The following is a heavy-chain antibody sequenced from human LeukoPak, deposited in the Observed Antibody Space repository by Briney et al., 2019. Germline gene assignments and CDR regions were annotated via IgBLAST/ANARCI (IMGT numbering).Heavy chain of an antibody. D-gene: IGHD3-22*01. CDR1: GLTFSNYG. CDR3: AKGAYYDL. CDR2: VSSSGENT. Sequence: GGSLRLSCAASGLTFSNYGMHWVRQAPGKGLEWVSTVSSSGENTYYADSVKGRFTISRDNSKNTLYLQMNSLRAEDTAVYYCAKGAYYDLWGQGTLVTVSS. J-gene: IGHJ4*02. V-gene: IGHV3-23*01.